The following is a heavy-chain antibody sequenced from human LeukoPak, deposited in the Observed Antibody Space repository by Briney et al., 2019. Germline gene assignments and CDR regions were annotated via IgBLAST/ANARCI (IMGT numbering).Heavy chain of an antibody. V-gene: IGHV1-2*02. Sequence: ASVKVSCKASGYTFTGYYMHWVRQAPGQGLEWMGWINPNSGGTNYAQKFQGRVTMTRDTSISTAYMELSRLRSDDTAVYYCARSATVTDAFDIWGQGTMVTVSS. J-gene: IGHJ3*02. CDR1: GYTFTGYY. CDR3: ARSATVTDAFDI. D-gene: IGHD4-17*01. CDR2: INPNSGGT.